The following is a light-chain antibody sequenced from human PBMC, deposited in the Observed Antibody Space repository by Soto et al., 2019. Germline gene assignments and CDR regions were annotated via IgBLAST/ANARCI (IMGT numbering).Light chain of an antibody. CDR1: QSINTF. CDR3: QQSYHTHRT. CDR2: GAS. Sequence: DIQMTQSPASLSASVGDRVTITCRTSQSINTFLNWYQQKPGNAPQLLIYGASTLHREVPSRFSGSGAGIHFTLTITTVQSEDFATYFCQQSYHTHRTFGQGTNLEI. J-gene: IGKJ2*01. V-gene: IGKV1-39*01.